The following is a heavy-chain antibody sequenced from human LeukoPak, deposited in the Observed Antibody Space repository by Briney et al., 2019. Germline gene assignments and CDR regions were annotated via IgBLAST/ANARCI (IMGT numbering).Heavy chain of an antibody. V-gene: IGHV3-21*01. Sequence: GGSLRLSCAASGFTFSSHSMNWVRQAPGKGLEWVSSISSSSSYIYYADSVKGRVTISRDNAKNSLYLQMNSLRAEDTAVYYCARDKRIFGVVMPFDYWGQGTLVTVSS. CDR3: ARDKRIFGVVMPFDY. CDR1: GFTFSSHS. CDR2: ISSSSSYI. D-gene: IGHD3-3*01. J-gene: IGHJ4*02.